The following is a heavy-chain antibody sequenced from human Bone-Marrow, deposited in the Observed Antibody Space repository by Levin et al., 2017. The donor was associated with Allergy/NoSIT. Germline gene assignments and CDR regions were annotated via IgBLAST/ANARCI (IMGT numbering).Heavy chain of an antibody. CDR3: ARDRTTEVQGDFFDS. Sequence: GGSLRLSCAASGFTFSDYSINWVRQSPRKGLEWVSSISGSGKYIYYADSVKGRFTVSRDNAKNSLYLQLNSLRAEDTAIYYCARDRTTEVQGDFFDSWGQGTVVIVSS. CDR2: ISGSGKYI. CDR1: GFTFSDYS. J-gene: IGHJ4*02. D-gene: IGHD4-11*01. V-gene: IGHV3-21*01.